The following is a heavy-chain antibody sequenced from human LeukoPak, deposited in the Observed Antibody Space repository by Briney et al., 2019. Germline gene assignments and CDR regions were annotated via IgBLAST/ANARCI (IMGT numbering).Heavy chain of an antibody. CDR2: ISSSSSYI. CDR3: ARDLGYSYGYAGDY. CDR1: GFTFSSYS. V-gene: IGHV3-21*01. J-gene: IGHJ4*02. D-gene: IGHD5-18*01. Sequence: PGGSLRLSCAASGFTFSSYSMNWVRQAPGKGLEWVSSISSSSSYIYYADSVKGRFTISRDNAKNSLYLQMNSLRAEDTAVYYCARDLGYSYGYAGDYWGQGTLVTVSS.